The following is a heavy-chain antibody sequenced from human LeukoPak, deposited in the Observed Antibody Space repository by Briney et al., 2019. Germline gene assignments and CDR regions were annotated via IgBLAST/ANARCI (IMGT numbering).Heavy chain of an antibody. CDR3: ARGGSTGWYSFDY. J-gene: IGHJ4*02. V-gene: IGHV3-20*04. CDR2: INWNGGST. Sequence: GGSLRLSCVASGFRFDDYGMSWVRQAPGKGLEWVSGINWNGGSTGYADSAKGRFTISRDNAKNSLYLRMNSLRAEDTALYYCARGGSTGWYSFDYWGQGTLVTVSS. CDR1: GFRFDDYG. D-gene: IGHD6-19*01.